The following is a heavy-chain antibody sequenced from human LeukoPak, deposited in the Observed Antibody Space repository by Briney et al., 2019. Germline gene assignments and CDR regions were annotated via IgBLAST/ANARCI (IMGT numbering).Heavy chain of an antibody. D-gene: IGHD5-12*01. CDR2: IYYSGST. V-gene: IGHV4-59*01. CDR1: GGSISSYY. CDR3: ATNAGGYREPPFDY. J-gene: IGHJ4*02. Sequence: SETLSLTCTVSGGSISSYYWHWIRQPPGKALECIGYIYYSGSTNYNPSLKSRVTISVDTSKNQFSLKLSSVTAADTAVYYCATNAGGYREPPFDYWGQGTLVTVSS.